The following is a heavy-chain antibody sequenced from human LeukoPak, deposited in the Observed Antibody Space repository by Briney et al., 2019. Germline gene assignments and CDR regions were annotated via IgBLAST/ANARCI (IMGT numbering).Heavy chain of an antibody. CDR1: GFTFDDYG. V-gene: IGHV3-20*04. Sequence: GGSLRLSCAASGFTFDDYGMSWVRQAPGKGLEWVSGINWNGGSTGYADSVKGRFTTSRDNAKNTLYLQMNSLRAEDTAVYYCARRGDGYNLDYWGQGTLVTVSS. CDR3: ARRGDGYNLDY. J-gene: IGHJ4*02. D-gene: IGHD5-24*01. CDR2: INWNGGST.